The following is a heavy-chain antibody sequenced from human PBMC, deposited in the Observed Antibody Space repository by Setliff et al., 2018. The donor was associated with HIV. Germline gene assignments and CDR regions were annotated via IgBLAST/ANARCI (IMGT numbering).Heavy chain of an antibody. V-gene: IGHV3-33*06. Sequence: GGSLRLSCAASGFTFSNYGMHWVRQAPGKGLEWVAVIWYDANNKYYADSVKGRFTISRDNSTSALYLQMNNLRAEDTAVYYCAKAPYPQYYHYYMDVWGKGTTVTV. CDR2: IWYDANNK. J-gene: IGHJ6*03. CDR3: AKAPYPQYYHYYMDV. CDR1: GFTFSNYG. D-gene: IGHD3-16*01.